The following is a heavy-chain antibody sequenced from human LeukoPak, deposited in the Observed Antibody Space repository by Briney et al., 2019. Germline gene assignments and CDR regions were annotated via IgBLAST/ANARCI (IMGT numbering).Heavy chain of an antibody. CDR3: AREYATTYYYDSSGYQDNWFDP. D-gene: IGHD3-22*01. Sequence: GGSLRLSCAASGFTFSSYGMHWVRQAPGKGLEWVAVIWYDGSNKYYADSVKGRFTISRDNSKNTLYLQMNSLRAEDTAVYYCAREYATTYYYDSSGYQDNWFDPWGQGTLVTVSS. CDR1: GFTFSSYG. V-gene: IGHV3-33*01. J-gene: IGHJ5*02. CDR2: IWYDGSNK.